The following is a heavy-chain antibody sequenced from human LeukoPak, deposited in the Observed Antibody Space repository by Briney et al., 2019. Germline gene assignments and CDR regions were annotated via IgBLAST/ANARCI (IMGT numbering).Heavy chain of an antibody. CDR3: ARGGSTFDY. V-gene: IGHV3-7*03. D-gene: IGHD1-26*01. J-gene: IGHJ4*02. Sequence: GGSLRLSCAASGFTISNYWMSWVRQAPGEGLEWVANIKEDGSEKYYVDSVKGRFTISRDNAENSLFLQMNSLRAEDTAVYYCARGGSTFDYWGQGTLVTVSS. CDR2: IKEDGSEK. CDR1: GFTISNYW.